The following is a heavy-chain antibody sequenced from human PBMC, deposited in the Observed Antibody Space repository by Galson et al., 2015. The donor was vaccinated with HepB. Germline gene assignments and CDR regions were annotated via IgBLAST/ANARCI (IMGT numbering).Heavy chain of an antibody. J-gene: IGHJ6*02. V-gene: IGHV1-24*01. Sequence: SVKVSCKVSGYTLTELSMHWVRQAPGKGLEWMGGFDPEEGETIYAQKFQGRVTMTEDTSTDTAYMELSSLRSEDTAVYYCATDDRATGRYYGMDVWGQGTTVTVSS. CDR3: ATDDRATGRYYGMDV. D-gene: IGHD3-10*01. CDR2: FDPEEGET. CDR1: GYTLTELS.